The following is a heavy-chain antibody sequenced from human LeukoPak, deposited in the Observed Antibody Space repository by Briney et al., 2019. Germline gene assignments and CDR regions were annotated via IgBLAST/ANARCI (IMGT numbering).Heavy chain of an antibody. J-gene: IGHJ5*02. V-gene: IGHV1-2*02. CDR1: GYTFTSYG. D-gene: IGHD3-3*01. CDR3: ARLDPINWFDP. CDR2: INPNSGGT. Sequence: ASVKVSCTASGYTFTSYGISWVRQAPGQGLEWMGWINPNSGGTNYAQKFQGRVTMTRDTSISTAYMELSRLRSDDTAVYYCARLDPINWFDPWGQGTLVTVSS.